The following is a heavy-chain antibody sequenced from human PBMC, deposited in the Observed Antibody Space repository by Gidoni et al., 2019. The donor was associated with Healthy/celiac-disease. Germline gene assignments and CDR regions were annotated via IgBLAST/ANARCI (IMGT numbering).Heavy chain of an antibody. CDR2: ISSSSSYI. V-gene: IGHV3-21*01. CDR3: ARATTGYPYYYYGMDV. CDR1: GFTFSSYS. J-gene: IGHJ6*02. D-gene: IGHD3-9*01. Sequence: EVQLVESWGGLVKPGGSLRLSCAASGFTFSSYSMNWVRQAPGKGLEWVSSISSSSSYIYYADSVKGRFTISRDNAKNSLYLQMNSLRAEDTAVYYCARATTGYPYYYYGMDVWGQGTTVTVSS.